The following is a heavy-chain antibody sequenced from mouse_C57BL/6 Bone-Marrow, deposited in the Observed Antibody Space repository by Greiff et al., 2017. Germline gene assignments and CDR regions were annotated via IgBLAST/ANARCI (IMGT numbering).Heavy chain of an antibody. J-gene: IGHJ4*01. D-gene: IGHD1-1*01. CDR1: GFSLTSYG. CDR2: IWSGGST. CDR3: ACYYYGSSLYAMDY. V-gene: IGHV2-2*01. Sequence: VQLVESGPGLVQPSQSLSITCTVSGFSLTSYGVHWVRQFPGKGLEWLGVIWSGGSTDYNAAFISRLSISKDNSKSQVFFKMNSLQADDTAIYYCACYYYGSSLYAMDYWGQGTSVTVSS.